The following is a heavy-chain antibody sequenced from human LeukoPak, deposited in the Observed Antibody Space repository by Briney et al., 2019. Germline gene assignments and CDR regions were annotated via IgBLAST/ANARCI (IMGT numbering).Heavy chain of an antibody. CDR3: ARDFDYGDYKIDY. Sequence: GGSLRLSCAASGFTFDDYDLNWVRQAPGKGLEWVSSISSSSSYIYYADSVKGRFTISRDSAKNSLYLQMNSLRAEDTAVYYCARDFDYGDYKIDYWGQGTLVTVSS. CDR1: GFTFDDYD. D-gene: IGHD4-17*01. CDR2: ISSSSSYI. J-gene: IGHJ4*02. V-gene: IGHV3-21*01.